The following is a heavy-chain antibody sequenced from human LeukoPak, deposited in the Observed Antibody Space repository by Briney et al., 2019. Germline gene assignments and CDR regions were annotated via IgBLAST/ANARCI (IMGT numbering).Heavy chain of an antibody. CDR3: ARVPYDFWSGSRDWYFDL. V-gene: IGHV4-34*01. J-gene: IGHJ2*01. CDR2: INHSGST. CDR1: GGSFSGYY. D-gene: IGHD3-3*01. Sequence: NASETLSLTCAVYGGSFSGYYWSWIRQPPGKGLEWIGEINHSGSTNYNPSLKSRVTISVDTSKNQFSLKLSSVTAADTAVYYCARVPYDFWSGSRDWYFDLWGRGTLVTVSS.